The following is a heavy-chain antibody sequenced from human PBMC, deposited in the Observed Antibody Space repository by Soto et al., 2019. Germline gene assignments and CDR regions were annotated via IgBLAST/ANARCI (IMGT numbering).Heavy chain of an antibody. D-gene: IGHD2-15*01. J-gene: IGHJ6*03. V-gene: IGHV3-74*01. CDR1: GFTFSSYW. CDR2: INSDGSST. CDR3: ARGEGRYCSGGSCYPGYYYYMDV. Sequence: GGSLRLSCAASGFTFSSYWMHWVRQAPGKGLVWVSRINSDGSSTSYADSVKGRFTISRDNAKNTLYLQMNSLRAEDTAVYYCARGEGRYCSGGSCYPGYYYYMDVWGKGTTVTVSS.